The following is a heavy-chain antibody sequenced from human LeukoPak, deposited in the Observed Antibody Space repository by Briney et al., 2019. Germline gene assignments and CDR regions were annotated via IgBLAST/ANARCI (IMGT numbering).Heavy chain of an antibody. CDR1: GGSISSHY. J-gene: IGHJ4*02. V-gene: IGHV4-59*11. CDR2: IYYSGST. CDR3: ARGTDSGSYPDDHGFDY. Sequence: PSETLSLTCTVSGGSISSHYWSWIRQPPGKGLEWIGYIYYSGSTYYNPSLKSRVTISVDTSKNQFSLKLSSVTAADTAVYYCARGTDSGSYPDDHGFDYWGQGTLVTVSS. D-gene: IGHD1-26*01.